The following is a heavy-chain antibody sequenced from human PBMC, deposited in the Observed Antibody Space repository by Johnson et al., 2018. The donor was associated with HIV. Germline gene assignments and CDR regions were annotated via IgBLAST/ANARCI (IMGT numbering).Heavy chain of an antibody. CDR3: AKPYYDFRSGSSPPAG. V-gene: IGHV3-33*06. D-gene: IGHD3-3*01. J-gene: IGHJ3*01. CDR1: GFTFSTYG. CDR2: IWFDGSNK. Sequence: QVQLVESGGGVVQPGRSLRLSCAASGFTFSTYGMHWVRQAPGKGLEWVAVIWFDGSNKYYADSVKGRFTISRDNSKNTLYLQMNSLRAEDTAVYYCAKPYYDFRSGSSPPAGWGQGTMVTVSS.